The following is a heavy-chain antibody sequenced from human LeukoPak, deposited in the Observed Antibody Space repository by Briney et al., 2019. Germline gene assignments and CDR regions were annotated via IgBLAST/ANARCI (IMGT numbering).Heavy chain of an antibody. Sequence: GASVKVSYKASGYTFTSYALQWVRQAPGQRLAWMGWSNAGNGDTRYSQRFQGRVTITRDTSANTAYMELSSLRSEDTAVYYCARDPRSGFHDYWGQGTLVTVSS. D-gene: IGHD3-22*01. CDR3: ARDPRSGFHDY. V-gene: IGHV1-3*01. J-gene: IGHJ4*02. CDR2: SNAGNGDT. CDR1: GYTFTSYA.